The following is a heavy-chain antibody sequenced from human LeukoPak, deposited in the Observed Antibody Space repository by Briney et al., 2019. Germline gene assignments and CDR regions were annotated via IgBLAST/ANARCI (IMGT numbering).Heavy chain of an antibody. CDR2: IYPGDSDT. CDR1: GYIFSIYW. D-gene: IGHD3-9*01. V-gene: IGHV5-51*01. CDR3: ARHGYYDILTGLLGMYGMDV. J-gene: IGHJ6*02. Sequence: GESLKISCQASGYIFSIYWIGWVRQMPGKGLEWMGIIYPGDSDTRYSPSFQGQVTISADKSISTAYLQWSSLKASDTAMYYCARHGYYDILTGLLGMYGMDVWGQGTTVTVSS.